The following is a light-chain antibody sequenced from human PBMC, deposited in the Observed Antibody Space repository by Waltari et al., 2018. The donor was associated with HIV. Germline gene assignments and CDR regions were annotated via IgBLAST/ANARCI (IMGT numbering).Light chain of an antibody. CDR3: CSYAGSSTYVV. CDR1: SSDIGSYNL. J-gene: IGLJ2*01. CDR2: EVS. Sequence: QSALTQPASVSGSPGQSITISCTGTSSDIGSYNLVSWYQQHPGKAPKLIIYEVSKRPSGVSNLFSGSKAGNTASLTISGLQDEDEADYYCCSYAGSSTYVVFGGGTKLTVL. V-gene: IGLV2-23*02.